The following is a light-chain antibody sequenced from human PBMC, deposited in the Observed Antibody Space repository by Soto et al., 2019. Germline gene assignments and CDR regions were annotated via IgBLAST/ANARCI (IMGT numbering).Light chain of an antibody. V-gene: IGKV1-8*01. CDR2: AAS. CDR1: QGISSY. Sequence: AIRMTQSPSSLSASTGDRFTSTFLASQGISSYLAWYQQKPGKAPKLLIYAASTLQSGVPSRFSGSGSGTDFTLTISCLQSEDFATYYCQQYYSYPTWTFGQGTKVDIK. CDR3: QQYYSYPTWT. J-gene: IGKJ1*01.